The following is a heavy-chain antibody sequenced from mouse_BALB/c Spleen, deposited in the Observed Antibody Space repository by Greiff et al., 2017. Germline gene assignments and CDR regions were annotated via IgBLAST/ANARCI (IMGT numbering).Heavy chain of an antibody. J-gene: IGHJ4*01. CDR1: GFSLTSYG. D-gene: IGHD1-2*01. CDR2: IWAGGST. CDR3: ARVPTAPYAMDY. Sequence: VQGVESGPGLVAPSQSLSITCTVSGFSLTSYGVHWVRQPPGKGLEWLGVIWAGGSTNYNSALMSRLSISKDNSKSQVFLKMNSLQTDDTAMYYCARVPTAPYAMDYWGQGTSVTVSS. V-gene: IGHV2-9*02.